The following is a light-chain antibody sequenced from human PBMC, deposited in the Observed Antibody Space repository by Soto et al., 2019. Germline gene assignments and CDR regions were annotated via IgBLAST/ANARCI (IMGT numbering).Light chain of an antibody. CDR3: QSYDNSLSGSRV. V-gene: IGLV1-40*01. CDR2: ADN. J-gene: IGLJ1*01. CDR1: SSNIGAGYG. Sequence: QSVLTQPPSVSGAPGQRGTISCTGSSSNIGAGYGVHWYRQLPGTAPKVLIYADNNRPSGVPDRFSGSKSGTSASLAITGLQAEDEADYYCQSYDNSLSGSRVFGTGTQLNVL.